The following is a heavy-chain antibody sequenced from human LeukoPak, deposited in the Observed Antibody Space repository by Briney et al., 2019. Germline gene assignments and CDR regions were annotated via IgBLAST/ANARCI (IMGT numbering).Heavy chain of an antibody. J-gene: IGHJ3*02. CDR2: IYTSGRT. D-gene: IGHD3-3*01. Sequence: SQTLSLTCTVSGGSISIGSYYWSWIRQPAGKGLEWIGRIYTSGRTNYNPSLKSRVTISVDTSKNQFSLKLSSVTAADTAVYYCARFSGFWSGSSAFDIWGQGTMVTVSS. V-gene: IGHV4-61*02. CDR3: ARFSGFWSGSSAFDI. CDR1: GGSISIGSYY.